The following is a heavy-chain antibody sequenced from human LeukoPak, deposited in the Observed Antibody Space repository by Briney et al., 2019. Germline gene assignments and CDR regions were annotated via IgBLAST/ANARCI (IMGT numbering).Heavy chain of an antibody. CDR3: ARTSRSDAFDI. Sequence: SETLSLTCTVSGGSISSYYWSWMRQPPGKGLEWIGYIYYSGSTNYNPSLKSRVTISVDTSKNQFSLKLSSVTAADTAVYYCARTSRSDAFDIWGQGTMVTVSS. V-gene: IGHV4-59*01. CDR2: IYYSGST. CDR1: GGSISSYY. J-gene: IGHJ3*02.